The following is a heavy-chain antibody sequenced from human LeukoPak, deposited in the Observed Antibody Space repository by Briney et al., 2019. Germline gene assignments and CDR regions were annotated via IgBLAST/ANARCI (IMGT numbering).Heavy chain of an antibody. Sequence: GASVKVSCKASGYTLSNYWMSWVRQAPGKGLEWVANIKQDGSEKYYVDSLKGRFTISRDNAKNSLYPQMNSLRAEDTAVYYCAKERYGWEDYWGQGTLVTVSS. J-gene: IGHJ4*02. V-gene: IGHV3-7*01. CDR3: AKERYGWEDY. D-gene: IGHD1-26*01. CDR1: GYTLSNYW. CDR2: IKQDGSEK.